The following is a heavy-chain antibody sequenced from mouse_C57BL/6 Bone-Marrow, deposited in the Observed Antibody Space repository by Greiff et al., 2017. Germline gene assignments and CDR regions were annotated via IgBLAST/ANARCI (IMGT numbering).Heavy chain of an antibody. J-gene: IGHJ2*01. D-gene: IGHD2-1*01. V-gene: IGHV1-52*01. CDR2: IDPSDSET. Sequence: QVQLQQPGAELVRPGSSVKLSCKASGYTFTSYWMHWVKQRPIQGLEWIGNIDPSDSETHYNQKFKDKATLTVDKSSSTAYMQLSSLTSEDSAVYYCAREGKADGNYVRYYFDYWGQGTTLTVSS. CDR1: GYTFTSYW. CDR3: AREGKADGNYVRYYFDY.